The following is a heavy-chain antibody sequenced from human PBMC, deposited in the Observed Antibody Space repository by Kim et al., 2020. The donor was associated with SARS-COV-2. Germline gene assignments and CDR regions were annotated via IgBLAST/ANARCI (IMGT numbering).Heavy chain of an antibody. J-gene: IGHJ4*02. D-gene: IGHD1-20*01. Sequence: YSQKFQGRVTITRDTSASTAYMELSSLRSEDTAVYYCARGRYNWNYGDYWGQGTLVTVSS. CDR3: ARGRYNWNYGDY. V-gene: IGHV1-3*01.